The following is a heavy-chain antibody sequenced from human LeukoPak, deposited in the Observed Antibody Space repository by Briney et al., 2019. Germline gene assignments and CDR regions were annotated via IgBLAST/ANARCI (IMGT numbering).Heavy chain of an antibody. CDR2: INSDGSST. Sequence: GGSLRLSCAASGFTFSSHWMHWVRQPPGKGLVWVSRINSDGSSTSYAASVKGRFTISRDNAKETLDLQMNSLRAEDTAVYYCARGSYYYRSEVWGQGTLVTVSS. CDR1: GFTFSSHW. J-gene: IGHJ4*02. D-gene: IGHD3-10*01. CDR3: ARGSYYYRSEV. V-gene: IGHV3-74*01.